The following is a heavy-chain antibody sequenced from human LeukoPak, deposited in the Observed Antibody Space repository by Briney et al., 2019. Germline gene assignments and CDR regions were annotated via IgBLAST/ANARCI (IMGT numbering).Heavy chain of an antibody. CDR2: IYSGGST. Sequence: GGSLRLSCAASGFIVGSNYMTWVRQAPGKGLEWVSVIYSGGSTYYADSVKGRFTISRDNSKNTLYLQMNSLRAEDTAVYYCARLRGGTYFDYWGQGTLVTVSS. CDR1: GFIVGSNY. J-gene: IGHJ4*02. CDR3: ARLRGGTYFDY. V-gene: IGHV3-66*01. D-gene: IGHD1-26*01.